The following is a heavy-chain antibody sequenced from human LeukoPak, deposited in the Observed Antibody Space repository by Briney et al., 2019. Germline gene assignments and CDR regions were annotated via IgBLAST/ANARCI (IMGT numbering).Heavy chain of an antibody. CDR3: ARDAMTTVPY. D-gene: IGHD4-17*01. V-gene: IGHV3-7*01. CDR1: GFTFSSYR. Sequence: GGSLRLSCAASGFTFSSYRMSWVRQAPGKGLEWVANIKQDGSEKCYVDSVKGRFTISRDNAKNSLYLQMNSLRAEDTAVYYCARDAMTTVPYWGQGTLVTVSS. CDR2: IKQDGSEK. J-gene: IGHJ4*02.